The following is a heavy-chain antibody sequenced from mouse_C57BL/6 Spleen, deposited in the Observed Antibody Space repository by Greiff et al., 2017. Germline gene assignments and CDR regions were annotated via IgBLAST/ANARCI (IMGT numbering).Heavy chain of an antibody. J-gene: IGHJ4*01. Sequence: VKLQQSGAELVRPGASVTLSCKASGYTFTDYEMHWVKQTPVHGLEWIGAIDPETGGTAYNQKFKGKAILTADKSSSTAYMELRSLTSEDSAVYYCTRGTTVVATGDAMDYWGQGTSVTVSS. CDR3: TRGTTVVATGDAMDY. CDR2: IDPETGGT. D-gene: IGHD1-1*01. V-gene: IGHV1-15*01. CDR1: GYTFTDYE.